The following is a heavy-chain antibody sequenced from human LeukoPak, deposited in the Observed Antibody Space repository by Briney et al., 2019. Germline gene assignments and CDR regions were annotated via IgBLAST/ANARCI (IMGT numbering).Heavy chain of an antibody. CDR3: ARADGELDAFDI. V-gene: IGHV4-39*07. Sequence: SETLSLTCTVSGGSISSSGYYWGWIRQPPGKGLEWIGSIYYSGRTYYNPSLKSRVTISVDTSKNQFSLKLSSVTAADTAVYYCARADGELDAFDIWGQGTMVTVSS. CDR1: GGSISSSGYY. D-gene: IGHD3-10*01. CDR2: IYYSGRT. J-gene: IGHJ3*02.